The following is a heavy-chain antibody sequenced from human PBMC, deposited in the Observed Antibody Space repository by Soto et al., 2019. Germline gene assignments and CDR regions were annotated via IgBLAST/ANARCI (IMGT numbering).Heavy chain of an antibody. CDR1: GCISSYY. J-gene: IGHJ4*02. D-gene: IGHD3-22*01. CDR2: IYYSGST. Sequence: GCISSYYWSWIRQPPGKGLEWIGYIYYSGSTNYNPSLKSRVTISVDTSKNQLSLKLSSVTAADTAVYYCAGVNESSCFDYWGQGTLVTVSS. V-gene: IGHV4-59*12. CDR3: AGVNESSCFDY.